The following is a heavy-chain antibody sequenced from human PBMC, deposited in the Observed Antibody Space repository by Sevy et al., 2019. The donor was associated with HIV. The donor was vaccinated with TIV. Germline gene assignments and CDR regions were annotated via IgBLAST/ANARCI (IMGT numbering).Heavy chain of an antibody. J-gene: IGHJ4*02. CDR1: GFTFSNYY. CDR2: IKQDGSEK. D-gene: IGHD3-22*01. Sequence: GGSLRLSCAASGFTFSNYYMSWIRQAPGKGLEWVANIKQDGSEKYYVDSVKGRFTISRDNAKNSLYLQMNSLRAEDTAVYYCAREEDYYDSSGYYYRYWGQGTLVTVSS. CDR3: AREEDYYDSSGYYYRY. V-gene: IGHV3-7*01.